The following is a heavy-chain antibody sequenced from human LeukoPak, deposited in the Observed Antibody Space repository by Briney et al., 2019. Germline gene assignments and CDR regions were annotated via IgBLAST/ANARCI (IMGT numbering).Heavy chain of an antibody. CDR3: ATSYFCSSTSCYNHYYYYGMDV. J-gene: IGHJ6*04. CDR2: FDPEDGET. V-gene: IGHV1-24*01. CDR1: GYTLTELS. Sequence: ASVKVSCKVSGYTLTELSMHWVRQAPGKGLEWMGGFDPEDGETIYAQKFQGRVTMTEDTSTDTAYMELSSLRSEDTAVYYCATSYFCSSTSCYNHYYYYGMDVWGKGTTVTVSS. D-gene: IGHD2-2*02.